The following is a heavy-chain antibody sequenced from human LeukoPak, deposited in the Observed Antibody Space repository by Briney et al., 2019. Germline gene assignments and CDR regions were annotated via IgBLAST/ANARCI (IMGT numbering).Heavy chain of an antibody. J-gene: IGHJ4*02. D-gene: IGHD1-26*01. CDR2: IYYSGST. CDR3: ARDGIPAWRAYNGSQVFFDY. CDR1: GGSISGHY. Sequence: SETLSLSCTVSGGSISGHYWSWIRQPPGKGLEWIGYIYYSGSTNYNPSLKSRVTISVDTSKNQFSLKLSSVTAADTAVYYCARDGIPAWRAYNGSQVFFDYWGQGTLVNVSS. V-gene: IGHV4-59*11.